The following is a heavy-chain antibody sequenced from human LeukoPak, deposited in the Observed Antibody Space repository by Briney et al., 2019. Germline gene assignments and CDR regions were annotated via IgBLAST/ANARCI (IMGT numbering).Heavy chain of an antibody. V-gene: IGHV3-23*01. Sequence: RTGGSLRLSCAASGFTFSSYGMSWVRQAPGKGLEWVSAISGSGGSTYYADSVKGRFTISRDNSKNTLYLQMNSLRAEDTAVYYCAKWASPYCSGGSCYERYYYMDVWGKGTTVTISS. J-gene: IGHJ6*03. D-gene: IGHD2-15*01. CDR2: ISGSGGST. CDR3: AKWASPYCSGGSCYERYYYMDV. CDR1: GFTFSSYG.